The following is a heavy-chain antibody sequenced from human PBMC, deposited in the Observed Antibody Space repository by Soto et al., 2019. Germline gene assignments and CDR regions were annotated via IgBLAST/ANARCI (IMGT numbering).Heavy chain of an antibody. V-gene: IGHV4-34*01. CDR1: GGSFSGFY. CDR2: INHSGST. Sequence: SETLSLTCAAYGGSFSGFYWSWIRQPPGKGLEWIGEINHSGSTNYNPSLKNRVTISVDTSKNQFSLKLSSVTAADTAVYYCARGLGYSSSWYERDYYYGMDVWGQGTTVTVSS. D-gene: IGHD6-13*01. CDR3: ARGLGYSSSWYERDYYYGMDV. J-gene: IGHJ6*02.